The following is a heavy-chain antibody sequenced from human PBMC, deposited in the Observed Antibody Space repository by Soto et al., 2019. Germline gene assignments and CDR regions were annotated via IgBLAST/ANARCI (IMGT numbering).Heavy chain of an antibody. V-gene: IGHV5-51*01. J-gene: IGHJ5*02. CDR3: ARQLSVSDFNWFDP. D-gene: IGHD3-3*01. Sequence: PGESLKISCKGSGCSFISYWIGWVRQMPGKGLEWMGIIYPGDSDTRYSPSFQGQVTISADKSISTAYLQWSSLKASDTAMYYCARQLSVSDFNWFDPWGQGTLVTVSS. CDR2: IYPGDSDT. CDR1: GCSFISYW.